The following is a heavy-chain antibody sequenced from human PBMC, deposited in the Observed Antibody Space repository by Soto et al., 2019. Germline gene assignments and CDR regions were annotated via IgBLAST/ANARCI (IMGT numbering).Heavy chain of an antibody. J-gene: IGHJ6*02. CDR2: ISSRSRAI. V-gene: IGHV3-48*02. D-gene: IGHD3-10*01. CDR1: GFTFSTYH. CDR3: ARDSGRGYGMDV. Sequence: GGSLRRSCAASGFTFSTYHMDWVRQAPGRGLEWVSYISSRSRAIFYADSVRGRFTISRDNARNSLYLEVKSLRDEDTAVYYCARDSGRGYGMDVWGQGTTVTVSS.